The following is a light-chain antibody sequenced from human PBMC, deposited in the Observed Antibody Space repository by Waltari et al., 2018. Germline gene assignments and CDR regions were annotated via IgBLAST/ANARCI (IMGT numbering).Light chain of an antibody. CDR3: QQYNNWPPYT. CDR1: QSVSSN. J-gene: IGKJ2*01. Sequence: EIVMTQSPATLSVSPGERATLSCRASQSVSSNLAWYQQKPGQAPRLLIHSASTRVTGIPARFSGSGSGTDFTLTISSLQSEDFAVYYCQQYNNWPPYTFGQGTKLDIK. V-gene: IGKV3-15*01. CDR2: SAS.